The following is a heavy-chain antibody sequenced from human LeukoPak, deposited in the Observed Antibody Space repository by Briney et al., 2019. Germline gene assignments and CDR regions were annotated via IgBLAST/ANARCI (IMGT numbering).Heavy chain of an antibody. CDR2: ISSSGSTI. D-gene: IGHD6-19*01. CDR3: ASESIAVAGTRGFDY. J-gene: IGHJ4*02. Sequence: QSGGSLRLSCAASGFTFSSYGMNWVRQAPGKGLEWVSYISSSGSTIYYADSVKGRFTISRDNAKNSLYLQMNSLRAEDTAVYYCASESIAVAGTRGFDYWGQGTLVTVSS. V-gene: IGHV3-48*03. CDR1: GFTFSSYG.